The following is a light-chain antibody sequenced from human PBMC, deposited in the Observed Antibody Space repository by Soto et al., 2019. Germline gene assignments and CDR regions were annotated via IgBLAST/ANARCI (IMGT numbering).Light chain of an antibody. CDR3: CSYAGSGLYV. Sequence: VLTQPASVSGAPGQSITISCTGTSSDIGSYDLVSWYQQYPGKAPKLIIYEVTKRPSGVSNRFSGSKSANTASLTISGLQAEDEADYYCCSYAGSGLYVFGSGTKVTVL. J-gene: IGLJ1*01. CDR2: EVT. CDR1: SSDIGSYDL. V-gene: IGLV2-23*02.